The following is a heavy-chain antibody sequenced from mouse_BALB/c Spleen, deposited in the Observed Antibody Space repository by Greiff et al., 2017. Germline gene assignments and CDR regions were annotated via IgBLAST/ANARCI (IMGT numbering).Heavy chain of an antibody. J-gene: IGHJ4*01. CDR2: RWGGGST. V-gene: IGHV2-6-4*01. CDR1: GFSLSRYS. CDR3: AKWGYYYAIDY. Sequence: VKLMESGPGLVAPSQSLSITCTVSGFSLSRYSVHWVRQPPGKGLEGLGMRWGGGSTDYNSALKSRLSISKDNSKSQVFLKMNSLQTDDTAMYYCAKWGYYYAIDYFAQQPSVTVSS.